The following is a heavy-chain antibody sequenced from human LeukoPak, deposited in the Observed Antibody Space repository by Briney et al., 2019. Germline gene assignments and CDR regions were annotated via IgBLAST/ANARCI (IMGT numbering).Heavy chain of an antibody. D-gene: IGHD3-10*01. Sequence: ASVKVSCKASGYTFTSYYMHWVRQAPGQGLEWMGIINPSGGSTSYAQKFRGRVTMTRDTSTSTVYMELSSLRSEDTAVYYCASSPKPPGYYGSGSYYGGGDYFDYWGQGTLVTVSS. V-gene: IGHV1-46*01. CDR2: INPSGGST. J-gene: IGHJ4*02. CDR3: ASSPKPPGYYGSGSYYGGGDYFDY. CDR1: GYTFTSYY.